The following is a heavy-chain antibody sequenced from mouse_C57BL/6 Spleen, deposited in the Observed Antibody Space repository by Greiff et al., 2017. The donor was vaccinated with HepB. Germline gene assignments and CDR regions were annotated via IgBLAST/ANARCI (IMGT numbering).Heavy chain of an antibody. CDR3: ARWDTTVPGLIY. J-gene: IGHJ3*01. V-gene: IGHV1-64*01. Sequence: VQLQQSGAELVKPGASVKLSCKASGYTFTSYWMHWVKQRPGQGLEWIGMIHPNSGSTNYNEKFKSKATLTVDKSSSTAYMQLSSLTSEDSAVYYCARWDTTVPGLIYWGQGTLVTVSA. CDR1: GYTFTSYW. CDR2: IHPNSGST. D-gene: IGHD1-1*01.